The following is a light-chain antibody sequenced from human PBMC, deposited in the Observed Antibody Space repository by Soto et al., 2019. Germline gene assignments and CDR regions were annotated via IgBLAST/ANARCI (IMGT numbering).Light chain of an antibody. CDR2: DSY. CDR1: SSNIGNNY. Sequence: QSVLTQPPSVSAAPGQKVTISCSGSSSNIGNNYVSWYQQLPGTAPKLLIYDSYKRPSGIPDRFSGSKSGTSATLGITGLQTGDEADYYCGTWDSSLSAVVFGGGTKVTVL. V-gene: IGLV1-51*01. J-gene: IGLJ2*01. CDR3: GTWDSSLSAVV.